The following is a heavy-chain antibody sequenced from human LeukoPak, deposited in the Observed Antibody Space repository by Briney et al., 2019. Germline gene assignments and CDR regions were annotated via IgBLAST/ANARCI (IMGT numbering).Heavy chain of an antibody. CDR2: FDPEDGET. D-gene: IGHD6-13*01. Sequence: GASVKVSCKVSGYTLTELSMHWVRQAPGKGLGWMGGFDPEDGETIYAQKFQGRVTITADKSTSTAYMELSSLRSEDTAVYYCARSQRSSWYAEGYYYYYMDVWGKGTTVTVSS. V-gene: IGHV1-24*01. CDR1: GYTLTELS. J-gene: IGHJ6*03. CDR3: ARSQRSSWYAEGYYYYYMDV.